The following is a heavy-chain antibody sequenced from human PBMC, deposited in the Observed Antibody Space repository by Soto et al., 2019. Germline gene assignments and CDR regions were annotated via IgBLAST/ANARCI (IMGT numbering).Heavy chain of an antibody. CDR1: GGSFSGYY. CDR3: ARGRTMVRGVNNWYYFDY. D-gene: IGHD3-10*01. V-gene: IGHV4-34*01. CDR2: INHSGST. J-gene: IGHJ4*02. Sequence: SETLSLTCAVYGGSFSGYYWSWIRQPPGKGLEWIGEINHSGSTNYNPSLKSRVTISVDTSKNQFSLKLSSVTAADTAVYYCARGRTMVRGVNNWYYFDYWGQGTLVTVSS.